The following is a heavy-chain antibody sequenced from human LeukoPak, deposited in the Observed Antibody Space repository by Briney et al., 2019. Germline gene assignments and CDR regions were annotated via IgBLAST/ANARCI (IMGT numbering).Heavy chain of an antibody. J-gene: IGHJ6*02. Sequence: SETLSLTCAVYGGSFSGYYWSWIRQPPGKGLEWIGEINHSGSTNYNPSLKSRVTISVDTSKNQFSLKLSSVTAADTAVYYCARVLRYFRRYYYYGMDVWGRGTTVTVSS. D-gene: IGHD3-9*01. V-gene: IGHV4-34*01. CDR3: ARVLRYFRRYYYYGMDV. CDR2: INHSGST. CDR1: GGSFSGYY.